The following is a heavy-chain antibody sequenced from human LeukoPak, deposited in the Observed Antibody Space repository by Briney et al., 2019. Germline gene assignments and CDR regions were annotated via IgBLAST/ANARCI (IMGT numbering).Heavy chain of an antibody. Sequence: SETLSLTCTVSGGSISSYYWSWLRQSAGKGLEWIGRIYSSGSTNYNPSLKSRVTMSVDTSKNQFSLKLSSVTAADTAVYYCAGNWNDGGFAFDIWGQGTMVTVSS. CDR1: GGSISSYY. CDR2: IYSSGST. V-gene: IGHV4-4*07. J-gene: IGHJ3*02. D-gene: IGHD1-1*01. CDR3: AGNWNDGGFAFDI.